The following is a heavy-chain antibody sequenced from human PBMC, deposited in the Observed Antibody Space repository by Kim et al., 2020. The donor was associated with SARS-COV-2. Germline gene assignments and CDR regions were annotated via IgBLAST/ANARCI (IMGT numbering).Heavy chain of an antibody. CDR2: ISSSGSTI. Sequence: GGSLRLSCAASGFTFSSYEMNWVRQAPGKGLEWVSYISSSGSTIYYADSVKGRFTISRDNAKNSLYLQMNSLRAEDTAVYYCAREFGYFDWTRLFDPWGQGTLVTVSS. J-gene: IGHJ5*02. V-gene: IGHV3-48*03. CDR1: GFTFSSYE. D-gene: IGHD3-9*01. CDR3: AREFGYFDWTRLFDP.